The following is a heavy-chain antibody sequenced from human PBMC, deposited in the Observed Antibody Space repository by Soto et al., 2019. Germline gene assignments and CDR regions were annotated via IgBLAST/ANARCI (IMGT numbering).Heavy chain of an antibody. V-gene: IGHV4-31*03. Sequence: QVQLQESGPGLVKPSQTLSLTCTVSGGSISSGGYYWNWIRQHPGKGLEWIGYIYYSGNTYYNPSLKSRVTISVDTSKNQSSLKLSSVTAADTAVYYCARGPYYYGSGSYYGYFDYWGQGTLVTVSS. D-gene: IGHD3-10*01. CDR2: IYYSGNT. CDR1: GGSISSGGYY. CDR3: ARGPYYYGSGSYYGYFDY. J-gene: IGHJ4*02.